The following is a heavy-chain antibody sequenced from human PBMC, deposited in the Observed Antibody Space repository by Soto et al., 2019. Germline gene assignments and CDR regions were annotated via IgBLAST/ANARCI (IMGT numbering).Heavy chain of an antibody. D-gene: IGHD3-16*02. V-gene: IGHV3-7*01. CDR1: GFTFTTFW. Sequence: EVQLVESGGGLVQPGGSLRLSCATSGFTFTTFWMSWVRQAPGKGPEWVANINQDGSVQYYVDSVTGRFTISRDNAQSSVYLQMNSLRAADTAVYYCVRGHTDSVVWGQGTLVTVSS. CDR3: VRGHTDSVV. CDR2: INQDGSVQ. J-gene: IGHJ4*02.